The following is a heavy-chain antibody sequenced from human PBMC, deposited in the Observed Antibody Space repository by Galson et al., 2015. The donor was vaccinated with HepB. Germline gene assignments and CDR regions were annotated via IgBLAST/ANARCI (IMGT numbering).Heavy chain of an antibody. V-gene: IGHV3-74*01. D-gene: IGHD1-14*01. CDR2: ISNDGSET. CDR3: AMCRTTWYYDH. Sequence: SLRLSCAASGSTFGHHWMNWVRQVPGKGLMWVARISNDGSETIYADFVRGRFTISRDNAKETLYLQMNSLSAEDTAMYYCAMCRTTWYYDHWGQGTLVTVSS. CDR1: GSTFGHHW. J-gene: IGHJ4*02.